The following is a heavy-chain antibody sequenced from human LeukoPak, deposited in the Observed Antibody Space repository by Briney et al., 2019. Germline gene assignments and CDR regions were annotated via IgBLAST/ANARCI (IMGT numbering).Heavy chain of an antibody. D-gene: IGHD6-19*01. V-gene: IGHV3-9*01. CDR2: ISWNSGSI. Sequence: GGSLRLSCAASGFTFDGYAMHCVRQSPGKGLEWVSGISWNSGSIGYADSVKGRFTISRDNAKNSLYLQMNSLRAEDTALYYCAKDISAAGSPNFDYWGQGTLVTVSS. CDR1: GFTFDGYA. CDR3: AKDISAAGSPNFDY. J-gene: IGHJ4*02.